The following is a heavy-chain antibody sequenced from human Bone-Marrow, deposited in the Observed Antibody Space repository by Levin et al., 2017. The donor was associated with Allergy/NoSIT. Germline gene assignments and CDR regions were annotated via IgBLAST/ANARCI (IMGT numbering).Heavy chain of an antibody. Sequence: GESLKISCAASTSTFNKAWMSWVRQAPGKGLEWVGRIKSKTDGGTADYAAPVKGRFTISRDDSKNTLYLQMNSLKTEDTAVYYCTTAGGESYYDIAFDSWGQGTVVTVSS. V-gene: IGHV3-15*01. D-gene: IGHD1-26*01. J-gene: IGHJ4*02. CDR3: TTAGGESYYDIAFDS. CDR2: IKSKTDGGTA. CDR1: TSTFNKAW.